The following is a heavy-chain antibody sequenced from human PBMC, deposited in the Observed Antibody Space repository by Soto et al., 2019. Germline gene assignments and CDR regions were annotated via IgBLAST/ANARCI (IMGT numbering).Heavy chain of an antibody. J-gene: IGHJ3*02. CDR2: ISYDGSNK. CDR3: ANNYSGSYSSSFDI. D-gene: IGHD1-26*01. V-gene: IGHV3-30*18. CDR1: GFTFSSYG. Sequence: GGSLRLSCAASGFTFSSYGMHWVRQAPGKGLEWVAGISYDGSNKYYADSVKGRFTISRDNSKNTLYLQMNSLRAEDTAVYYCANNYSGSYSSSFDIWGQGTMVTVSS.